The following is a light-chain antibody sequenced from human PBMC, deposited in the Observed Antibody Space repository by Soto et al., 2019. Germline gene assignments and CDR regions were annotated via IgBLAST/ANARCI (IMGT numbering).Light chain of an antibody. V-gene: IGKV2-28*01. Sequence: LMTQTTVSPPVTLVQRPSISCTCAQILLHDNGHNYLDWYLQKPGRSPQLLYYLGSSRASGVPDRFSGSGSGTDFTLKISRVEPEDVGVYYCMQALQTPWTFGPGTKV. CDR3: MQALQTPWT. J-gene: IGKJ1*01. CDR1: QILLHDNGHNY. CDR2: LGS.